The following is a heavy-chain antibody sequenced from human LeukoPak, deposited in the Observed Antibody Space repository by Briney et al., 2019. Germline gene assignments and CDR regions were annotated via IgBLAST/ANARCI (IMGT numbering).Heavy chain of an antibody. V-gene: IGHV1-69*05. CDR1: GGTFSSYA. D-gene: IGHD3-3*01. Sequence: SVKVSCKASGGTFSSYAISWVRQAPGQGLEWMGGIIPIFGTANYAQKFQGRVTITTDESTSTAYMELSSLRSEDTAVYYCASLADSITIFGVASPDEYFQHWGQGTLVTVSS. CDR3: ASLADSITIFGVASPDEYFQH. J-gene: IGHJ1*01. CDR2: IIPIFGTA.